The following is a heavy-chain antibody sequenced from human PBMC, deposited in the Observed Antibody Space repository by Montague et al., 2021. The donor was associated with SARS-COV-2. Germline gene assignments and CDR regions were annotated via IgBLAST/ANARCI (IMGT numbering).Heavy chain of an antibody. Sequence: SETLSLTCAVSGDSISSSNWWSWVRQPPGKGLEWIGEICHGGSTNYNPSLKSRVTMSIDESRNQFSLSLSSLTAADTAVYYCARLDGLGYWGQGTLVAVSS. V-gene: IGHV4-4*02. J-gene: IGHJ4*02. D-gene: IGHD3/OR15-3a*01. CDR2: ICHGGST. CDR3: ARLDGLGY. CDR1: GDSISSSNW.